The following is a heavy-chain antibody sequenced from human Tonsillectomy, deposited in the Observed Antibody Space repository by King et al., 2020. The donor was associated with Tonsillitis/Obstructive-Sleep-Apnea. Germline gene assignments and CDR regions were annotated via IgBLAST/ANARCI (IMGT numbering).Heavy chain of an antibody. CDR2: IYYSGST. CDR1: GGSISSSSYY. Sequence: LQLQESGPGLVKPSETLSLTCTVSGGSISSSSYYWGWIRQPPGKGLEWIGTIYYSGSTYYNPSLKSRVTISVDTSKNQFSLKRSSVTAANTTVYYCARQTHCLCWYPTPGAPWFDYWGQGTLVTVS. CDR3: ARQTHCLCWYPTPGAPWFDY. D-gene: IGHD6-13*01. V-gene: IGHV4-39*01. J-gene: IGHJ4*02.